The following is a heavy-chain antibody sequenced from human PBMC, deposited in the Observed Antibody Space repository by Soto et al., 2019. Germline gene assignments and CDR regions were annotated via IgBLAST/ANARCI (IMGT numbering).Heavy chain of an antibody. J-gene: IGHJ4*02. CDR1: GYTFINYY. Sequence: QVQLVQSGAEVKKPGASVKLSCKASGYTFINYYIHWVRQAPGQGLEWMGIFNPTSGSTNYAQKFQVRVTLTMDTSTRTVYMELSSLRFDDTALYYCARDLAAGDYWGQGTLVTVSS. CDR3: ARDLAAGDY. CDR2: FNPTSGST. D-gene: IGHD6-13*01. V-gene: IGHV1-46*03.